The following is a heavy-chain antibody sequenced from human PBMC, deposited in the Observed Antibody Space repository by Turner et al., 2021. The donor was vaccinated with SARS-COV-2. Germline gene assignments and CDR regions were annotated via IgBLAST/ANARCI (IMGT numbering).Heavy chain of an antibody. CDR1: GYTFAGYY. D-gene: IGHD5-12*01. V-gene: IGHV1-2*02. Sequence: QVQLVQSGAEVKKPGASVTVSCKASGYTFAGYYIHWVRQAPGQGLKWMGWINPNSGGTNYAQRFQGRVTMTGDTSISTAYMELSTLRSDDTAVYYCARSVSWLQSLTVDCWGQGTLVTVSS. CDR2: INPNSGGT. J-gene: IGHJ4*02. CDR3: ARSVSWLQSLTVDC.